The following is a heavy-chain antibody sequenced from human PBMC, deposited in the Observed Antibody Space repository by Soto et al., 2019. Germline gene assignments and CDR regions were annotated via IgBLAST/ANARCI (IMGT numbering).Heavy chain of an antibody. CDR3: ATGGHNDGYNFYHGMDV. CDR2: VVPLFDTA. Sequence: QVQVVQSGAEVKKPGSSVKVSCKVSGGIFTNNAISWVRQAPGQGLEWLGGVVPLFDTAYYAQIFRGRIRISADGATTTAYMELSGLTSADAAVYFCATGGHNDGYNFYHGMDVWVQGTTVTVS. V-gene: IGHV1-69*01. D-gene: IGHD5-18*01. J-gene: IGHJ6*02. CDR1: GGIFTNNA.